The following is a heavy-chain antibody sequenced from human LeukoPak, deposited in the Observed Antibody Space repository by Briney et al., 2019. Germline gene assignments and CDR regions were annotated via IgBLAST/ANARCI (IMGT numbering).Heavy chain of an antibody. Sequence: GGSRRLSCAVSGFTFSNEAMGWVRQLRGGGLEWVSTISPGGGTTYYAESMKGRFTISRDNSKNTLYLQMNSLRAEDTAVYYCAKVQWELPDAFDIWGQGTMVTVSS. CDR3: AKVQWELPDAFDI. CDR2: ISPGGGTT. D-gene: IGHD1-26*01. V-gene: IGHV3-23*01. J-gene: IGHJ3*02. CDR1: GFTFSNEA.